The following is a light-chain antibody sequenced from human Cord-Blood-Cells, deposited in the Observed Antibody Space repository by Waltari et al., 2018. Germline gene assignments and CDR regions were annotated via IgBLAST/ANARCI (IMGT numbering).Light chain of an antibody. CDR3: CSYAGSVV. J-gene: IGLJ2*01. CDR1: SSDVGSYNL. Sequence: QSALTQPASVSGSPGQSITISCTGTSSDVGSYNLVSWYQQHPGKAPKLMIYEVSKRPSGVSKRFSGSKSGNTASLTISGLQAEDEANYYCCSYAGSVVFGGGTKLT. CDR2: EVS. V-gene: IGLV2-23*02.